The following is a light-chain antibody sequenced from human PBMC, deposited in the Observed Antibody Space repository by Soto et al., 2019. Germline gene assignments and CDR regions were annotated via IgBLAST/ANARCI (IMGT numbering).Light chain of an antibody. Sequence: DIQMTQSPSTLSASVGDRVTITCRASQSISSWLAWYQQKPGKAPKLLIYDASSLESGVPSRFSGSGSGTEFTLTISSLQPDDFATYYCRQYSSWLWTFGPGPTV. J-gene: IGKJ1*01. V-gene: IGKV1-5*01. CDR2: DAS. CDR1: QSISSW. CDR3: RQYSSWLWT.